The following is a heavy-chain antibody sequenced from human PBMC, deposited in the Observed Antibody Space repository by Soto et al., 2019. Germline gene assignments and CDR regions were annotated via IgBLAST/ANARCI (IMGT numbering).Heavy chain of an antibody. J-gene: IGHJ4*02. CDR1: GFTFSSYS. Sequence: GGSLRLSCAASGFTFSSYSMNWVRQAPGKGLEWVSYISSSSSTIYYADSVKGRFTISRDNAKNSLYLQMNSLRAEDTAVYYRAKSYSSSWYLNYFDYWGQGTLVTVSS. D-gene: IGHD6-13*01. CDR2: ISSSSSTI. CDR3: AKSYSSSWYLNYFDY. V-gene: IGHV3-48*01.